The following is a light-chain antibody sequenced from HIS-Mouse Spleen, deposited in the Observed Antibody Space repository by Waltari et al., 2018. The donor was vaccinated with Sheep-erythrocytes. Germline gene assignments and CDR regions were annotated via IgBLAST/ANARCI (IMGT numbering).Light chain of an antibody. V-gene: IGLV2-11*01. J-gene: IGLJ1*01. CDR2: DVS. CDR3: CSYAGSYNHV. CDR1: SSDVGGYNY. Sequence: QSALTQPRSVSGSPGQSVTISCTGTSSDVGGYNYVSWYQQHPGKAPKLVIYDVSKRPSGVPDRFSGSKSGNTASLTISGLQPEEEADYYCCSYAGSYNHVFATGTKVTV.